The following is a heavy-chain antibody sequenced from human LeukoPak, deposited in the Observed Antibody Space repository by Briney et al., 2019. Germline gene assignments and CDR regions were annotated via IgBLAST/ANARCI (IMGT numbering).Heavy chain of an antibody. V-gene: IGHV4-59*01. Sequence: SGTLSLTCTVSGGSISSYYWTWIRQPPGKGLEWIGYIYYTGKTNYNPSLKSRVTISIDTSRNQFSLKVTSVTAADTAVYYCARDGSSTFEFWGQGALVTVSS. CDR2: IYYTGKT. CDR3: ARDGSSTFEF. CDR1: GGSISSYY. D-gene: IGHD6-19*01. J-gene: IGHJ4*02.